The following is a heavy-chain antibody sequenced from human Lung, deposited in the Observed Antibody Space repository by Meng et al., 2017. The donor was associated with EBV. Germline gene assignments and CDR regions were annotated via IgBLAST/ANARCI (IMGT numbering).Heavy chain of an antibody. Sequence: QVQLQQCGSGLLKPSETLSLSCAVYGGSCSTYYGSWLRQSPGKGLAWIGEINHGGSTNYNPSLKSRVTISVVTSKTQFSLKVTSVTAADTAVHSCARQSGYFDYWGQGTLVTVSS. V-gene: IGHV4-34*01. J-gene: IGHJ4*02. CDR2: INHGGST. CDR3: ARQSGYFDY. CDR1: GGSCSTYY. D-gene: IGHD3-10*01.